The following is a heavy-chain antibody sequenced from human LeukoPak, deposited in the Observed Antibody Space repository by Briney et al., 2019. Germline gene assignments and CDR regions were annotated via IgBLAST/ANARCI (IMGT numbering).Heavy chain of an antibody. Sequence: GESLKISCAASGFTVSSNYMSWVRQAPGKGLEWVSVIYSGGSTYYADSVKGRFTISRDNSKNTLYLQMNSLRAEDTAVYYCARASGSYGGFDYWGQGTLVTVSS. CDR1: GFTVSSNY. V-gene: IGHV3-53*01. J-gene: IGHJ4*02. CDR2: IYSGGST. CDR3: ARASGSYGGFDY. D-gene: IGHD1-26*01.